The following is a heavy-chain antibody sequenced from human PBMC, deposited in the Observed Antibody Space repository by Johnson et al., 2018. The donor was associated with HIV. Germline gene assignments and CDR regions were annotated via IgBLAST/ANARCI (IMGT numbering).Heavy chain of an antibody. D-gene: IGHD1-26*01. V-gene: IGHV3-23*04. CDR3: ATFGGGSFHAFDI. CDR2: VSDGAGNI. J-gene: IGHJ3*02. CDR1: GFTFSSYA. Sequence: MLLVESGGGLVQPGGSLRLSCAASGFTFSSYALTWVRQAPGKGLEWVSTVSDGAGNIYYADSVKGLFTISRDNAKNSLYLQMKSLRAEDTAVYYCATFGGGSFHAFDIWGQGTMVTVSS.